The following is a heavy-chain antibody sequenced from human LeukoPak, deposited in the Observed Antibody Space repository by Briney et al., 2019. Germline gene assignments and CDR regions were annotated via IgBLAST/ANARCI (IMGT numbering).Heavy chain of an antibody. J-gene: IGHJ6*03. D-gene: IGHD6-13*01. CDR1: GFTFSGSA. CDR3: ARQPQLASYYYYYYYMDV. CDR2: IRSKANSYAT. Sequence: GGSLRLSCAASGFTFSGSAMHWVRQASGKGLEWVGRIRSKANSYATAYAASVKGRFTISRDDSKNTAYLQMNSLKTEDTAVYYCARQPQLASYYYYYYYMDVWGKGTTVTVSS. V-gene: IGHV3-73*01.